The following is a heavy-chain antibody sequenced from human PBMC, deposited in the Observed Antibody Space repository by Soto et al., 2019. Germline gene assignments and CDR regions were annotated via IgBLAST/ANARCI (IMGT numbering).Heavy chain of an antibody. CDR3: AREPPTYGDYVSYYAFDI. J-gene: IGHJ3*02. Sequence: GDSVEVSCEASGYTFTHYYMHWVRQPPGQGLEWMGWINPNSGGTNYAQKFQGRVTMTRDTSISTAYMDLSRLRSDDTAVYYCAREPPTYGDYVSYYAFDIWGQGSMVTVSS. V-gene: IGHV1-2*02. D-gene: IGHD4-17*01. CDR1: GYTFTHYY. CDR2: INPNSGGT.